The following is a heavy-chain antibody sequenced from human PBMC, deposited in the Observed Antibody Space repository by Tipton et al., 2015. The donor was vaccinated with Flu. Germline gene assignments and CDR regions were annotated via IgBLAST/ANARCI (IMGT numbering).Heavy chain of an antibody. V-gene: IGHV5-51*01. CDR2: IYPGDSDT. D-gene: IGHD2-8*01. CDR3: VRHPYCTNAVCPPGYCYFDL. Sequence: VQLVQSGAEVKKPGESLKIPCKASGYSFINYWVGWVRQMPGKGLEWMGIIYPGDSDTRYSPSFQGRVTISADKSISTAYLQWSSLKTSDSAMYYCVRHPYCTNAVCPPGYCYFDLWGRGTLVTVSS. J-gene: IGHJ2*01. CDR1: GYSFINYW.